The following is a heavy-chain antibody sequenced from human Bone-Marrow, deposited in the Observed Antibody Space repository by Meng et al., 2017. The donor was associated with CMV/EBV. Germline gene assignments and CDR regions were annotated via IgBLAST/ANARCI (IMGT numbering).Heavy chain of an antibody. CDR2: VYGGVGT. V-gene: IGHV3-53*01. J-gene: IGHJ4*02. CDR3: ARGERVGNFYTNYLYY. D-gene: IGHD3-3*01. CDR1: GFTVSSHY. Sequence: GESLKISCAASGFTVSSHYMSWVRQSPDKGLEWVSVVYGGVGTAYTDSVKGRFTLSRDDSKNTLYLQMSSLRTEDTAVYYCARGERVGNFYTNYLYYWGRGSLVTVSS.